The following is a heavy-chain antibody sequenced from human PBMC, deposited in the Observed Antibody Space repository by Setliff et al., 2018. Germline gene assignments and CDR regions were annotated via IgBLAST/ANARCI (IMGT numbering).Heavy chain of an antibody. CDR1: GFRFDDYA. CDR3: AKGRTPYSRSWNGWFDP. CDR2: ISWNSGNI. D-gene: IGHD6-13*01. J-gene: IGHJ5*02. Sequence: QPGGSLRLSCAASGFRFDDYAMHWVRQAPGKGLEWVSGISWNSGNIDYADSVKGRFTISRDNAKNSLYLQMNSLRPEDTALYYCAKGRTPYSRSWNGWFDPWGQGTLVTVSS. V-gene: IGHV3-9*01.